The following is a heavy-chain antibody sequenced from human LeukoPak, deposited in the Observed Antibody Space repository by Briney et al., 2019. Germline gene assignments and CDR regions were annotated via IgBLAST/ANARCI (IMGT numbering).Heavy chain of an antibody. Sequence: PSETLSLTCTVSGGSISSPSYYWGWIRQPPGKGLEWIANINYSGSTYYNPSLKSRVTISVDTSKNQFSLRLSSVTAADTAMYYCARDQDIGTTIFGVVIIPFYFDCWGQGTLVTVSS. D-gene: IGHD3-3*01. CDR3: ARDQDIGTTIFGVVIIPFYFDC. CDR1: GGSISSPSYY. CDR2: INYSGST. J-gene: IGHJ4*02. V-gene: IGHV4-39*07.